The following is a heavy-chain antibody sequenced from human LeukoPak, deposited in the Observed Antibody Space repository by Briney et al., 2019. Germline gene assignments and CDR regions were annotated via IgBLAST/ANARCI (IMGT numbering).Heavy chain of an antibody. CDR3: ASLGSSWYIIN. J-gene: IGHJ4*02. Sequence: GGSLRLSCAASGLTLSNYGIHSVRQAPGNGLGWVAIIWHDGRNKYYADSVMGRFTLSRDNSYNSLYLHMSSLRAEDTAVYYCASLGSSWYIINWGQGTLVTVSS. V-gene: IGHV3-33*01. D-gene: IGHD6-13*01. CDR1: GLTLSNYG. CDR2: IWHDGRNK.